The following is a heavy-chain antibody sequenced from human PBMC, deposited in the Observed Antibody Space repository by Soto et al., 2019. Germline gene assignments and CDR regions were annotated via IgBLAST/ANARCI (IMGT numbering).Heavy chain of an antibody. J-gene: IGHJ5*02. V-gene: IGHV3-15*01. CDR3: TTALEYSSSWFDP. D-gene: IGHD6-6*01. CDR1: GFTFSNAW. CDR2: IKSKTDGGTT. Sequence: GGSLRLSCAASGFTFSNAWMSWVRQAPGKGLEWVGRIKSKTDGGTTDYAAPVKGRFTISRDDSKNTLYLQMNSLKTEDTAVYYCTTALEYSSSWFDPWGQGTLVTVSS.